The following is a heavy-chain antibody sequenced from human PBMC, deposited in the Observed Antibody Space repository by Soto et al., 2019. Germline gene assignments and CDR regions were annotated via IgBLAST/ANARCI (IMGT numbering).Heavy chain of an antibody. V-gene: IGHV4-59*08. CDR1: GGSISSYY. CDR3: ARQDGYYYIDV. CDR2: IFYTGST. J-gene: IGHJ6*03. Sequence: QVQLQESGPGLVKPSETLSITCTVSGGSISSYYWSWIRQPPGKGLEWIGYIFYTGSTNYNPSLKSRVLISVDTSKNQFSLKLRSVTAADTAVYYCARQDGYYYIDVWGKGTTVTVSS.